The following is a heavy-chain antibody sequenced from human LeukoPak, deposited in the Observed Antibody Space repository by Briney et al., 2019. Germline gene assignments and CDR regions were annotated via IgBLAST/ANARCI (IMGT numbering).Heavy chain of an antibody. CDR2: ISSSRSTI. D-gene: IGHD6-19*01. J-gene: IGHJ4*02. CDR1: GFTSSSYE. Sequence: GGSLRPSCAASGFTSSSYEMNWVRQAPGKGLEWISYISSSRSTIYYADSVKGRFTISRDNAKNSLYLQMNSLRAEDTAVYYCARSSGWYGWGQGTLVTVSS. V-gene: IGHV3-48*03. CDR3: ARSSGWYG.